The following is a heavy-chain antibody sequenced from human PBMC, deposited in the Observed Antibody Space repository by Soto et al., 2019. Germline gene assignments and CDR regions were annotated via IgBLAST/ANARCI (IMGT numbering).Heavy chain of an antibody. CDR3: AKDMHPNYYYDTSGPVACFDN. D-gene: IGHD3-22*01. J-gene: IGHJ4*02. CDR2: IKQDGSER. V-gene: IGHV3-7*03. Sequence: GGSLRLSCAASGFTFSYYWMTWVRQAPGKGLEWVANIKQDGSERYYGDSVKGRFTISRDNAKNTLFLYMNSLRAEDTAVYFCAKDMHPNYYYDTSGPVACFDNWGLGTLVTVSS. CDR1: GFTFSYYW.